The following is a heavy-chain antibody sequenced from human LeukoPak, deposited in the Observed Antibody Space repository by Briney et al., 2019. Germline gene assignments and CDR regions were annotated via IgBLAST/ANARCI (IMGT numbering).Heavy chain of an antibody. D-gene: IGHD1-1*01. Sequence: PGGSLRLSCAASGFTFSSYAMTWVRQAPGKGLEWVSVITATGGSTYYADSVKGRFSITRDNSMNTLYLQVSSLRAEDTAVYYCAKYETGTTAAFHFWGQGTMVTVSS. CDR2: ITATGGST. V-gene: IGHV3-23*01. CDR3: AKYETGTTAAFHF. J-gene: IGHJ3*01. CDR1: GFTFSSYA.